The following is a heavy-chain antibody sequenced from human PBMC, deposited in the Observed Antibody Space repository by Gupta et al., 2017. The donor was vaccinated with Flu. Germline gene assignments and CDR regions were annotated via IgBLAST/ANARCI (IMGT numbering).Heavy chain of an antibody. V-gene: IGHV4-59*01. CDR2: IHYSGTT. D-gene: IGHD6-13*01. J-gene: IGHJ4*02. Sequence: WTWIGEAPGKELEWIEYIHYSGTTNYNPSLESRLTISVDTSKSQFSLKLNSVTAADTAVYYCARAIATAGSASEFDYWGQGTLVTVSS. CDR3: ARAIATAGSASEFDY.